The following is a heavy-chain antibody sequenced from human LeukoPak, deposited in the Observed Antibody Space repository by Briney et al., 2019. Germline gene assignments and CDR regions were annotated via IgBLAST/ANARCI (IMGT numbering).Heavy chain of an antibody. D-gene: IGHD3-9*01. V-gene: IGHV3-21*01. J-gene: IGHJ6*03. CDR3: ARDGDILTGYYPHYYMHV. Sequence: PGGSLRLSCAASGFTFSSYWMSWVRQAPGKGLEWVSSISSSNSYIYYADSVKGRFTISRDNAKNSLYLQMNSLRAEDTAVYYCARDGDILTGYYPHYYMHVWGKGTTVTVSS. CDR2: ISSSNSYI. CDR1: GFTFSSYW.